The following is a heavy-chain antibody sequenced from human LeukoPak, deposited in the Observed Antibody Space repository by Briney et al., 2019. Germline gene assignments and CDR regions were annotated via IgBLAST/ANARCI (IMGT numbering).Heavy chain of an antibody. J-gene: IGHJ5*02. Sequence: SETLSLTCTVSGGSISSYYWSWLRQPPGKGLEWIGYIYYSGSTNYNPSLKSRVTISVDTSKNQFSLKLSSVTAADTAVYYCARGDVAWFDPWGQGTLVTVSS. CDR1: GGSISSYY. CDR3: ARGDVAWFDP. D-gene: IGHD2-21*01. V-gene: IGHV4-59*01. CDR2: IYYSGST.